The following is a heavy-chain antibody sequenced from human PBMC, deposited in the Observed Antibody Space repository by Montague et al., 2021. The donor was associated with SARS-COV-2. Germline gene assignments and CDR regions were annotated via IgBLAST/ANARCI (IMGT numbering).Heavy chain of an antibody. D-gene: IGHD6-13*01. V-gene: IGHV4-39*07. CDR1: GGSISSSSYS. CDR3: ARLGRQQLVRLSGIDV. J-gene: IGHJ6*02. Sequence: SETLSLTCTVSGGSISSSSYSWGWIRQPPGKGLEWIGSIDYSGXTXSXXXXKXPVTISVDTSKNQFSLKLSSVTAADTAVYYCARLGRQQLVRLSGIDVWGQGATVTVSS. CDR2: IDYSGXT.